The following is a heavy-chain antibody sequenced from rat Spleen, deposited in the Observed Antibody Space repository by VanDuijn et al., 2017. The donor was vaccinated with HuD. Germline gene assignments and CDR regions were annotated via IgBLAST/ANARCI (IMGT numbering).Heavy chain of an antibody. CDR3: ARHNSYYYVMDA. D-gene: IGHD1-10*01. J-gene: IGHJ4*01. V-gene: IGHV5-31*01. CDR1: GFTFNNYW. CDR2: ITNTGRNT. Sequence: EVQLVESGGGLVQPGRSLKLSCVASGFTFNNYWMTWIRQAPGKGLEWIASITNTGRNTYYPDSVKGRFTVSRDTAESTLYLQMTSLRSEDTATYYCARHNSYYYVMDAWGQGTSVTVSS.